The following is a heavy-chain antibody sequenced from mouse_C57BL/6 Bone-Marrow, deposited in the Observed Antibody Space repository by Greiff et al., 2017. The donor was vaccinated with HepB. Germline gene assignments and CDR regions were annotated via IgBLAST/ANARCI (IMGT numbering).Heavy chain of an antibody. Sequence: VQLKQPGAELVMPGASVKLSCKASGYTFTSYWMHWVKQRPGQGLEWIGEIDPSDSYTNYNQKFKGKSTLTVDKSSSTAYMQLSSLTSEDSAVYYCAVDYPFFDYWGQGTTLTVSS. D-gene: IGHD2-4*01. CDR2: IDPSDSYT. J-gene: IGHJ2*01. V-gene: IGHV1-69*01. CDR3: AVDYPFFDY. CDR1: GYTFTSYW.